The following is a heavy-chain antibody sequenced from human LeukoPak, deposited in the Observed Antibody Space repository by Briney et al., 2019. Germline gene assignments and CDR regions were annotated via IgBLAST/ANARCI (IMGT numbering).Heavy chain of an antibody. CDR3: AKARGGDCSGGSCYSDY. D-gene: IGHD2-15*01. J-gene: IGHJ4*02. CDR2: IYPGDSDT. V-gene: IGHV5-51*01. CDR1: GYSFTSYW. Sequence: GESLKISCKGSGYSFTSYWIGWVRQMPGKGLEWMGIIYPGDSDTRYSPSFEGQVTISADKSISTAYLQWSSLKASDTAMYYCAKARGGDCSGGSCYSDYWGQGTLVTVSS.